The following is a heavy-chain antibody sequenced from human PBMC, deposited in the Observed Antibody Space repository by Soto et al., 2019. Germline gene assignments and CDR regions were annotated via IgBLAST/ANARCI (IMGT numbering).Heavy chain of an antibody. CDR3: ARDPRYCSGGSRTCYYGMDV. V-gene: IGHV3-48*03. Sequence: GGSLRLSCAASGFTFSSYEMNWVRQAPGKGLEWVPYISSSGSTIYYADSVKGRFTISRDNAKNSLYLQMNSLRAEDTAVYYCARDPRYCSGGSRTCYYGMDVWGQGTTVTVSS. CDR1: GFTFSSYE. CDR2: ISSSGSTI. J-gene: IGHJ6*02. D-gene: IGHD2-15*01.